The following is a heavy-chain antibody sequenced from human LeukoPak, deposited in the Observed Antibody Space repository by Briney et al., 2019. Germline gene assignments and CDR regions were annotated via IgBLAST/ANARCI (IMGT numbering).Heavy chain of an antibody. D-gene: IGHD3-16*01. V-gene: IGHV4-61*02. CDR2: MYTSGSS. CDR3: ARELRRGSFDY. Sequence: SETLSLTCSVSGGSISSGSYYWSWIRQPAGKGLEWIGRMYTSGSSNYNPSLKSRVTISVDTSKNQFSPKLSSVTAADTGVYYCARELRRGSFDYWGQGTLVTVSS. J-gene: IGHJ4*02. CDR1: GGSISSGSYY.